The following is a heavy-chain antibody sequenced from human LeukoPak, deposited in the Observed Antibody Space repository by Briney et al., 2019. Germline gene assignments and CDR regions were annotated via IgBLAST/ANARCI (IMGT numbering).Heavy chain of an antibody. V-gene: IGHV1-2*02. CDR2: INPNSGGT. CDR1: GYTFSDYY. D-gene: IGHD6-25*01. CDR3: ARGSLLSSSGWTPPTPD. J-gene: IGHJ4*02. Sequence: ASVKVSCKASGYTFSDYYMHWMRQAPGQGLEWMGWINPNSGGTNYAQKFQGRVTMTRDTSITTAYMELSRLRSDDTAVYYCARGSLLSSSGWTPPTPDWGQGTLVTVSS.